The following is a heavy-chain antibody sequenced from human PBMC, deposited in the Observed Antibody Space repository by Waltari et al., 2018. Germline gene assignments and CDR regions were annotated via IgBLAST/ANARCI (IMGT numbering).Heavy chain of an antibody. CDR2: IYTSGST. CDR1: GGSISSYY. D-gene: IGHD5-12*01. V-gene: IGHV4-4*07. Sequence: QVQLQESGPGLVKPSETLSLTCTVSGGSISSYYCSWIRQPAGKGLEWIGRIYTSGSTNYNPSRKSRVTMSVDTSKNQFSLKLSSVTAADTAVYYCARDCGYSGYDCYFDPWGQGTLVTVSS. CDR3: ARDCGYSGYDCYFDP. J-gene: IGHJ5*02.